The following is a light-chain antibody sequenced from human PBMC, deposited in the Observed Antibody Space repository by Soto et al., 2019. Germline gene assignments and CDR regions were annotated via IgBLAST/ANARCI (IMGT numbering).Light chain of an antibody. Sequence: QSVLTQPASVSGSPGQSITISCTGTSSDVGGYNYVSWYQQHPGKAPKRMIYDVSNRPSGVSNRFSGSKSGNTASLTISGLQAEDEADYYCSSYTSSSTLGVFGGGTKPTVL. CDR2: DVS. CDR1: SSDVGGYNY. J-gene: IGLJ2*01. V-gene: IGLV2-14*01. CDR3: SSYTSSSTLGV.